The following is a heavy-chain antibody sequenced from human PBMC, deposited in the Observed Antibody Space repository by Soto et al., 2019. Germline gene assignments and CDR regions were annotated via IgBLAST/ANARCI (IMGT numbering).Heavy chain of an antibody. D-gene: IGHD3-16*02. J-gene: IGHJ6*03. CDR1: GFTFSSYW. CDR2: INSDGSST. CDR3: ARVRVQFWSYHMDV. Sequence: PGGSLRLSCASSGFTFSSYWMHWVRQAPGKGLVWVSRINSDGSSTSYADSVRGRFTISRDNAKNTLYLQMNSLRAEDTAVYYCARVRVQFWSYHMDVWGKGTTVTAP. V-gene: IGHV3-74*01.